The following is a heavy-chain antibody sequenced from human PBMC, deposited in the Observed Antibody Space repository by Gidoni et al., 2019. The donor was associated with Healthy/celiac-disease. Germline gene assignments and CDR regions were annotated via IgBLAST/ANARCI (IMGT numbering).Heavy chain of an antibody. CDR3: ARKEPDSSGYYVDAFDI. V-gene: IGHV3-33*01. CDR1: GFTFSSYG. J-gene: IGHJ3*02. D-gene: IGHD3-22*01. Sequence: QVQLVESGGGVVQPGRSLRLSCAASGFTFSSYGMHWVRQAPGKGLEWGAVIWYDGSNKYYADSVKGRFTISRDNSKNTLYLQMNSLRAEDTAVYYCARKEPDSSGYYVDAFDIWGQGTMVTVSS. CDR2: IWYDGSNK.